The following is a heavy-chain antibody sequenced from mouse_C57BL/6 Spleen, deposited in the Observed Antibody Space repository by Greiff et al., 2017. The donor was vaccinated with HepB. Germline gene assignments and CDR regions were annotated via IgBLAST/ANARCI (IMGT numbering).Heavy chain of an antibody. J-gene: IGHJ4*01. CDR2: ISSGSSTI. V-gene: IGHV5-17*01. D-gene: IGHD2-3*01. Sequence: EVKLMESGGGLVKPGGSLKLSCAASGFTFSDYGMHWVRQAPEKGLEWVAYISSGSSTIYYADTVKGRFTISRDNAKNTLFLQMTSLRSEDTAMYYCARRDGYFYAMDYLGQGTSVTVSS. CDR3: ARRDGYFYAMDY. CDR1: GFTFSDYG.